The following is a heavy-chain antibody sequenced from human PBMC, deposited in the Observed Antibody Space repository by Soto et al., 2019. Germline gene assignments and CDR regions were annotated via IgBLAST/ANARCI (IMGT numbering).Heavy chain of an antibody. CDR2: IIPILGIA. Sequence: QVQLVQSGAEVKKPGSSVKVSCKASGGTFSSYTISWVRQAPGQGLEWMGRIIPILGIANYAQKFQGRVTITADKSTSTAYMELGSLRSEDTGVDYCAREARGGQACLLLAGFDYWGQGTLVTVSS. J-gene: IGHJ4*02. V-gene: IGHV1-69*08. CDR3: AREARGGQACLLLAGFDY. CDR1: GGTFSSYT. D-gene: IGHD2-21*01.